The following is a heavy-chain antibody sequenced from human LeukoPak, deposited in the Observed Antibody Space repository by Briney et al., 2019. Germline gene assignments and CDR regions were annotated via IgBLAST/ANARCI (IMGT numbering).Heavy chain of an antibody. CDR3: ASGDYGQRIQPFDY. D-gene: IGHD4-17*01. V-gene: IGHV3-74*01. CDR2: ISSGGSST. J-gene: IGHJ4*02. CDR1: EFTFSSYW. Sequence: GGSLRLSCAASEFTFSSYWMHWARQAPGKGLMWVSRISSGGSSTNYADSVKGRFTISRDNAKNTLYLQMNSLRAEDTAVYYCASGDYGQRIQPFDYWGQGTLVTVSS.